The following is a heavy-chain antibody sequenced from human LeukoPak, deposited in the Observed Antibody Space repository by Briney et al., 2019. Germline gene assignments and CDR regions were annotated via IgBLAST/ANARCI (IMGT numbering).Heavy chain of an antibody. Sequence: ASVKVSCKTSGYTFTNNGITWVRQAPGHGLEWMGWISAYNGNTDYAQKFRDRVTMTTDTSTRTAFMELRSLRADDTAVYYCAREDGRYFDFWGQGTLVTVSS. CDR3: AREDGRYFDF. V-gene: IGHV1-18*01. J-gene: IGHJ4*02. CDR1: GYTFTNNG. CDR2: ISAYNGNT. D-gene: IGHD4-17*01.